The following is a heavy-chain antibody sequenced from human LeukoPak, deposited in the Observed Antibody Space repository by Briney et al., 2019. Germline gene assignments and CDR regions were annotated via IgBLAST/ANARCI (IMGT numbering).Heavy chain of an antibody. CDR3: AREASGGYFDY. D-gene: IGHD4-23*01. Sequence: GASVTVSCKASVYTFIIYYMHWVRQAPGQGREWVGLINPTGGSTNYAQKFRGRVTMTRDASTSTVYMDLNSLTSEDTAVYYCAREASGGYFDYWGQGTLVTVSS. J-gene: IGHJ4*02. CDR2: INPTGGST. CDR1: VYTFIIYY. V-gene: IGHV1-46*01.